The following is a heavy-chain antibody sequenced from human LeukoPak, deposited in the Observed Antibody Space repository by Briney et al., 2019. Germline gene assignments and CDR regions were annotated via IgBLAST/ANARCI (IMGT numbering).Heavy chain of an antibody. D-gene: IGHD2-2*01. Sequence: SETLSLTCTVSGGSISSSNYYWGWIRQPPGKGLVWIGSIYYSGSTYYNPSLKSRVTISVDTSKNQFSLKLSSVTAADTAVYYCARHSSSTSPDRYWGQGTLVTVSS. J-gene: IGHJ4*02. CDR2: IYYSGST. V-gene: IGHV4-39*01. CDR1: GGSISSSNYY. CDR3: ARHSSSTSPDRY.